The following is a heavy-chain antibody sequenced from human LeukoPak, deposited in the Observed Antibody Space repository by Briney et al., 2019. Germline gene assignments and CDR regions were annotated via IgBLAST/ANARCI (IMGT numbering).Heavy chain of an antibody. V-gene: IGHV1-2*02. D-gene: IGHD3-10*01. CDR3: ARARPGAYGSGSYPDY. J-gene: IGHJ4*02. CDR1: GYTFTGYY. Sequence: GASVKVSCKASGYTFTGYYMHWARQAPGQGLEWMGWINPNSGGTNYAQKFQGRVTMTRDTSISTAYMEQSRLRSDDTAVYYCARARPGAYGSGSYPDYWGQGTLVTVSS. CDR2: INPNSGGT.